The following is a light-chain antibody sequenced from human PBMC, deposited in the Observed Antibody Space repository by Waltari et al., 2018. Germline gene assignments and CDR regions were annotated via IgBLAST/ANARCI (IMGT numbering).Light chain of an antibody. J-gene: IGLJ3*02. Sequence: QLVLTQSPSASASLGAPVRLTCTPPSGHSSNVIAWHQQQPEKGPRYWMKVNSDGSHSKGDEIPDRFSGSSSGAERYLTISSVQSEDEADYYCQTGGHGTWVFGGGTKLTVL. CDR3: QTGGHGTWV. V-gene: IGLV4-69*01. CDR2: VNSDGSH. CDR1: SGHSSNV.